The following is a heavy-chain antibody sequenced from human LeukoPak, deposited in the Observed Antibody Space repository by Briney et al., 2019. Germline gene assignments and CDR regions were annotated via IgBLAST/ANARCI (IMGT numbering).Heavy chain of an antibody. Sequence: ASVKVSCKASGYTFTSYDINWVRQATGQGLEWMGWMNPNSGNTGYAQKFQGRVTMTRNTSISTAYMELSSLRSEDTAAYYCARASRYYDSSGYYIPGWFDPWGQGTLATVSS. CDR1: GYTFTSYD. V-gene: IGHV1-8*01. J-gene: IGHJ5*02. CDR2: MNPNSGNT. CDR3: ARASRYYDSSGYYIPGWFDP. D-gene: IGHD3-22*01.